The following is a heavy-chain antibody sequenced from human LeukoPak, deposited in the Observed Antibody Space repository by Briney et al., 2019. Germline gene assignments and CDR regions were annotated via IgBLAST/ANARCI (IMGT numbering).Heavy chain of an antibody. V-gene: IGHV1-2*02. Sequence: ASVKVSCKASGYTFTGYYMHWVRQAPGQGLEWMGWINPKSGGTNYAQKFQGRVTMTRDTSINTAYMELSRLRSGDTAVYYCARNWIAAAGIGNWFDPWGQGTLVTVSS. J-gene: IGHJ5*02. CDR1: GYTFTGYY. CDR2: INPKSGGT. D-gene: IGHD6-13*01. CDR3: ARNWIAAAGIGNWFDP.